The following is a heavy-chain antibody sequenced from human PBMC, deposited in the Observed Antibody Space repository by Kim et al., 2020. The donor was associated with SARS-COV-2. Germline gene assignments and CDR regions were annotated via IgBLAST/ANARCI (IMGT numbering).Heavy chain of an antibody. CDR1: EFTFSNYW. D-gene: IGHD3-16*01. J-gene: IGHJ3*02. V-gene: IGHV3-7*05. Sequence: GGSLRLSCAASEFTFSNYWMSWVRQAPGKGLEWVANIKQDGSDPDYVNSVKGRFTISRDNAKNLLYLQFNSPRAEDTAVYYCARGGRIRGAAFDIWGQGT. CDR3: ARGGRIRGAAFDI. CDR2: IKQDGSDP.